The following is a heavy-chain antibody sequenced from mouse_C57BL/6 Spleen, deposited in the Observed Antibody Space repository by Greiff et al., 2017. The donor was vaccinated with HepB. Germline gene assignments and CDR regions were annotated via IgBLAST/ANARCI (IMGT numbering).Heavy chain of an antibody. J-gene: IGHJ2*01. V-gene: IGHV1-53*01. D-gene: IGHD2-3*01. Sequence: QVQLQQPGTELVMPGASVKLSCRASGCTFTSYWMHWVKQRPGQGLEWIGNISPTFGTNYNEKFMSKATLTVDNSSTTAYLQLSSLTSEDSAVYFCADGDGFYLGYWGQGTTLTVSS. CDR1: GCTFTSYW. CDR2: ISPTFGT. CDR3: ADGDGFYLGY.